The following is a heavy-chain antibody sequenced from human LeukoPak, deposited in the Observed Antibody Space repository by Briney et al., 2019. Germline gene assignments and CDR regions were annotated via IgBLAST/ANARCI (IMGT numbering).Heavy chain of an antibody. CDR2: IYHSGST. J-gene: IGHJ4*02. D-gene: IGHD3-22*01. CDR3: ARGSGYMSY. Sequence: PSETLSLTCTVSHYSISSNYYWGWIRQPPGKGLEWIGSIYHSGSTYYNPSLKSRVTISVDTSKNQFSLKLTSVTAADTAVYYCARGSGYMSYWGQGTLVTVSS. CDR1: HYSISSNYY. V-gene: IGHV4-38-2*02.